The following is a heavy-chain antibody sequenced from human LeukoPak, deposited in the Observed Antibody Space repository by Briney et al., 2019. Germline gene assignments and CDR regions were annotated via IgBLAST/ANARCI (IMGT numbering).Heavy chain of an antibody. D-gene: IGHD3/OR15-3a*01. Sequence: GASVKVSCKASGYTFTSYGISWVRQAPGQGLEWMGWISAYNGNTNYAQKLQGRVTMTTDTSTSTAYMELRSLRSDDTAVYYCALVGQDWLLYRSSAPLDYWGQGTLVTVSS. CDR1: GYTFTSYG. J-gene: IGHJ4*02. CDR3: ALVGQDWLLYRSSAPLDY. CDR2: ISAYNGNT. V-gene: IGHV1-18*01.